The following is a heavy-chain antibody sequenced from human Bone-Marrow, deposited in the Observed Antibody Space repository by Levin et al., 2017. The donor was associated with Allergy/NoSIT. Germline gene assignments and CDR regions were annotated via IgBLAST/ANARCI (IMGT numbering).Heavy chain of an antibody. Sequence: GGSLRLSCAASGFTFDLFAMHWVRQRPGKGLEWVSSISWNGGYTDYADSVKGRLTISRDNAKNSLHLQMNNLRPEDTALYYCTRGVGLVVSNWYFDLWGRGTPVTVSS. CDR2: ISWNGGYT. J-gene: IGHJ2*01. D-gene: IGHD2-15*01. CDR3: TRGVGLVVSNWYFDL. CDR1: GFTFDLFA. V-gene: IGHV3-9*01.